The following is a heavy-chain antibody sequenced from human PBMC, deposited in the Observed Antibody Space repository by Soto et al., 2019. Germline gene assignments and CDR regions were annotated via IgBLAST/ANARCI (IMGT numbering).Heavy chain of an antibody. CDR3: ARDGGSGWYSVSYFDY. V-gene: IGHV3-30-3*01. Sequence: GSLRLSCAASGFTFISYAIRCVRHSPLKWLEWVAVISYDGSNKYYADSVKGRFTISRDNSKNTLYLQMNSLRAEDAAVYYCARDGGSGWYSVSYFDYWGQGTLVTVSS. CDR2: ISYDGSNK. D-gene: IGHD6-19*01. CDR1: GFTFISYA. J-gene: IGHJ4*02.